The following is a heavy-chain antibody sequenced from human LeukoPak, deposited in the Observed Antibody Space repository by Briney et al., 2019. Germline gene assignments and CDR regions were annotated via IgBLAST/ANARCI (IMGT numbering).Heavy chain of an antibody. CDR1: GGTFSSYA. D-gene: IGHD6-13*01. CDR3: AKTRPLDSSSWSHGDY. Sequence: GASVKVSCKASGGTFSSYAISWVRQAPGQGLEWMGGIIPMFHTVNYAQKLQGRVTIPADESSSTAYMELSNLRSEDTAVYYCAKTRPLDSSSWSHGDYWGQGTLVTVSS. V-gene: IGHV1-69*01. J-gene: IGHJ4*02. CDR2: IIPMFHTV.